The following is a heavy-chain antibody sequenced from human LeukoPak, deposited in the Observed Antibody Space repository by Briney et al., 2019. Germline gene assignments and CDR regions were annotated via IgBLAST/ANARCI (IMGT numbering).Heavy chain of an antibody. V-gene: IGHV4-39*07. D-gene: IGHD6-13*01. J-gene: IGHJ4*02. CDR1: GGSISSSSYY. Sequence: SETLSLTCTVSGGSISSSSYYWGWIRQPPGKGLEWIGSIYHSGSTYYNPSLKSRVTISVDTSKNQFSLKLSSVTAADTAVYYCARVGLRGYSSSWGADYWGQGTLVTVSS. CDR2: IYHSGST. CDR3: ARVGLRGYSSSWGADY.